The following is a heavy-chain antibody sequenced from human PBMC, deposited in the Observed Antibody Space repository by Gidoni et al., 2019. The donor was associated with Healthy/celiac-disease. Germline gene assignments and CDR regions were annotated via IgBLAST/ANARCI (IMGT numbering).Heavy chain of an antibody. CDR1: GFTFSSYA. CDR3: ARDKAVRGVGYYYGMDV. Sequence: QVQLVESGGGVVQPGRSLRLSCAASGFTFSSYAMHWVRQAPGKGLEWVAVISYDGSNKYYADSVKGRFTISRDNSKNTLYLQMNSRRAEDTAVYYCARDKAVRGVGYYYGMDVWGQGTTVTVSS. V-gene: IGHV3-30-3*01. CDR2: ISYDGSNK. J-gene: IGHJ6*02. D-gene: IGHD3-10*01.